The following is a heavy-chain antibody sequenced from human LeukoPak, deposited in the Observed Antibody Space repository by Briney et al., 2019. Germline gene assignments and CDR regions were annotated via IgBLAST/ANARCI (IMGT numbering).Heavy chain of an antibody. CDR1: GYSFTSYW. V-gene: IGHV5-51*01. CDR3: ARQGYSSSWYWFDP. D-gene: IGHD6-13*01. J-gene: IGHJ5*02. CDR2: IYPGDSDT. Sequence: GGSLQISCKGSGYSFTSYWIGWVRQLPGKGLEWMGIIYPGDSDTRYSPSCQGQVTISADKSISTAYLQWSSLKASDTAMYYCARQGYSSSWYWFDPWGQGTLVTVSS.